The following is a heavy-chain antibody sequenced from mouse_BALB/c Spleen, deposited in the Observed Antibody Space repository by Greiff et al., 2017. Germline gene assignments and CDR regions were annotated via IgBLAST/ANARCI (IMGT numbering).Heavy chain of an antibody. CDR3: ARWGNYAMDY. CDR1: GYSITSDYA. J-gene: IGHJ4*01. Sequence: EVQGVESGPGLVKPSQSLSLTCTVTGYSITSDYAWNWIRQFPGNKLEWMGYISYSGSTSYNPSLKSRISITRDTSKNQFFLQLNSVTTEDTATYYCARWGNYAMDYWGQGTSVTVSS. CDR2: ISYSGST. V-gene: IGHV3-2*02.